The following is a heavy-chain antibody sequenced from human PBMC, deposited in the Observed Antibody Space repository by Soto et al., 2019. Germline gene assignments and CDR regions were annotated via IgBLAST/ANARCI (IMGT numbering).Heavy chain of an antibody. CDR1: GFSLSSYG. V-gene: IGHV3-30*18. Sequence: SLRLSCAASGFSLSSYGTHWVRQAPGKGLEWVAVISYGGSNKYYADSVKGRFTISRDNSKNTLYLQMNSLRAEDTAVYYCAKDLGSSWYLAYYGMDVWGQGTTVTVSS. CDR2: ISYGGSNK. J-gene: IGHJ6*02. CDR3: AKDLGSSWYLAYYGMDV. D-gene: IGHD6-13*01.